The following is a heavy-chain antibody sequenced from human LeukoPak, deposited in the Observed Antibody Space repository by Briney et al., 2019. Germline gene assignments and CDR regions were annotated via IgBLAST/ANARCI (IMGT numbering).Heavy chain of an antibody. D-gene: IGHD6-19*01. V-gene: IGHV3-74*01. CDR1: GFTFSTYW. CDR3: ARDVAGAGSH. CDR2: INEHGSIT. Sequence: GESLRLSCAASGFTFSTYWMHWVRQTPGEGLVWVSRINEHGSITDYADSVRDRFTISRDNAKNTLYLHMNSLRAEDTAMYYCARDVAGAGSHWGHGTLVTVSS. J-gene: IGHJ4*01.